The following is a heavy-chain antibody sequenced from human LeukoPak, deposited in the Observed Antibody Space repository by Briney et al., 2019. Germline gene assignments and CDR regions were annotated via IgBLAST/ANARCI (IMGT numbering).Heavy chain of an antibody. D-gene: IGHD3-22*01. CDR2: IIPILGIA. J-gene: IGHJ3*01. V-gene: IGHV1-69*04. CDR3: ARDYYDSSGSH. CDR1: GGTFSSYA. Sequence: GASVKVSCKASGGTFSSYAISWVRQAPGQGLEWMGRIIPILGIANYAQKFQGRVTITADKSTSTAYMELSSLRSEDTAVYYCARDYYDSSGSHWGQGTMVTVSS.